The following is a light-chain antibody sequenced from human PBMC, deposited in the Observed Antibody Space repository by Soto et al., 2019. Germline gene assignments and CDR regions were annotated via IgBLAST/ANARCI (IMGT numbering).Light chain of an antibody. CDR2: DAS. Sequence: EIVMTQSPATLSLSPGERATLSCRASQSVTDNYLAWYQQKPGQAPRLLIYDASTRATGIPARFSGSGSGTDFTLTISGLQSEDFAVYYCQQYNNWPQTFGQGTKVDI. V-gene: IGKV3-15*01. CDR1: QSVTDN. CDR3: QQYNNWPQT. J-gene: IGKJ1*01.